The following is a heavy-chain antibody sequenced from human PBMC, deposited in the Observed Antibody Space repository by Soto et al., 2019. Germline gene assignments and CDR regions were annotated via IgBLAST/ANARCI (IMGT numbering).Heavy chain of an antibody. Sequence: GGSLRLSCAASGFTFSSHAMSWVRRAPGEGLEWVSVITDSGDDTLSADSVKGRFTISRDNSKNTLYLQMNSLRAEDTAVYYCAKDNPPYKSLDYWGQGTLVTVSS. CDR1: GFTFSSHA. D-gene: IGHD1-20*01. V-gene: IGHV3-23*01. CDR3: AKDNPPYKSLDY. CDR2: ITDSGDDT. J-gene: IGHJ4*02.